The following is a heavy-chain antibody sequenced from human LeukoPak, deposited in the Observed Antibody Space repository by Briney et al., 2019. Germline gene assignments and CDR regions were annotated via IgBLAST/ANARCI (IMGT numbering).Heavy chain of an antibody. V-gene: IGHV1-69*01. J-gene: IGHJ5*02. CDR1: GGTFSSYA. Sequence: VASVKVSCKASGGTFSSYAISWVRQAPGQGLEWMGGIIPIFGTANYAQKFQGRVTITADESTSTAYMELSSLRSEDTAMYYCAIFDFLFGEINNWFDPWGQGTLVTVSS. CDR2: IIPIFGTA. CDR3: AIFDFLFGEINNWFDP. D-gene: IGHD3-16*01.